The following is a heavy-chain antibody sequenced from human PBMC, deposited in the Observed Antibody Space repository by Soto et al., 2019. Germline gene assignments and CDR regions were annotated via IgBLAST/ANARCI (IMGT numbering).Heavy chain of an antibody. J-gene: IGHJ4*02. CDR1: GYTFSSYG. Sequence: GASVKVSCKASGYTFSSYGISWVRQAPGQGLEWMGWISSYNGNTNYAQNLQGRVTMTTDTSTSTAYMELRSLRSDDTGVYYCARVPKYYYDSSGYSTFDYWGQGTLVTVSS. CDR3: ARVPKYYYDSSGYSTFDY. D-gene: IGHD3-22*01. CDR2: ISSYNGNT. V-gene: IGHV1-18*01.